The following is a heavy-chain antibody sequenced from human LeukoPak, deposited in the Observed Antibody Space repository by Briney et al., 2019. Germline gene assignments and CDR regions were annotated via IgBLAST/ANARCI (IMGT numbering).Heavy chain of an antibody. CDR1: GFTFSSYW. CDR2: IKQDGSEK. Sequence: QPGGSLRLSCAASGFTFSSYWMSGVRQAPGKGLEWVANIKQDGSEKYYVDSVKGRFTISRDNAKNSLYLQMNSLRAEDTAVYYCARDRDYGSGSYLYWGQGTLVTVSS. D-gene: IGHD3-10*01. CDR3: ARDRDYGSGSYLY. J-gene: IGHJ4*02. V-gene: IGHV3-7*01.